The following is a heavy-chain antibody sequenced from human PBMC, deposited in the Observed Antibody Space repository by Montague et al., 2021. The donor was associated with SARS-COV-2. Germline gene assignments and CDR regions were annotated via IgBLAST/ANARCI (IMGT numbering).Heavy chain of an antibody. D-gene: IGHD6-13*01. CDR2: FYYSGNT. CDR3: ASVRRQLLVRLSGMDV. J-gene: IGHJ6*02. Sequence: SETLSLTCSVSGASVSSRDYYWARIRPPPGKGLEWNGSFYYSGNTYHXXXRRSRDTISADTSKNQFSLKLGSVTAADTAVYYCASVRRQLLVRLSGMDVWGQGTTVTVSS. CDR1: GASVSSRDYY. V-gene: IGHV4-39*07.